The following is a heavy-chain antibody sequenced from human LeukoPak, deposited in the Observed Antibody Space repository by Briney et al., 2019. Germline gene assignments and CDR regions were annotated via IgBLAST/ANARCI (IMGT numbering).Heavy chain of an antibody. CDR2: ISASGGST. CDR1: GFIFNSYA. D-gene: IGHD2-15*01. V-gene: IGHV3-23*01. Sequence: GGSLRLSCAVSGFIFNSYAMSWVRQAPGKGLEWVSAISASGGSTYYADSVKGRFTISRDNSKNTLYLQMNSLRAEDTAIYYCAKVVGFYYYSGVDVWDQGTTVTVS. CDR3: AKVVGFYYYSGVDV. J-gene: IGHJ6*02.